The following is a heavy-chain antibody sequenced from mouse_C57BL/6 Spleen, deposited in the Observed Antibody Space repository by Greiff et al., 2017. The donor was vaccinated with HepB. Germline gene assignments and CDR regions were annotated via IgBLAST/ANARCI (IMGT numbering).Heavy chain of an antibody. CDR2: IYPRDGST. Sequence: QVQLQQSGPELVKPGASVKLSCKASGYTFTSYDINWVKQRPGQGLEWIGWIYPRDGSTKYNEKFKGKATLTVDTSSSTAYMELHSLTSEDSAVYFCAREEDWAWFAYWGKGTLVTVSA. CDR3: AREEDWAWFAY. J-gene: IGHJ3*01. CDR1: GYTFTSYD. D-gene: IGHD4-1*01. V-gene: IGHV1-85*01.